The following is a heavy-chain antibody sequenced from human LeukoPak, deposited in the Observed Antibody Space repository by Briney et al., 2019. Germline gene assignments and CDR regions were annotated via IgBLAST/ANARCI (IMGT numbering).Heavy chain of an antibody. CDR2: IRGRIVTT. Sequence: GGPLRLSCAASGFNFSSYAISGLRQAPGRGLEWVSAIRGRIVTTYYADSVKGRFTISRDNSKHTLDLQMDSLRVDDTAIYFCAKMTCLKVPDYGMDVGGQGTTVTVYS. CDR1: GFNFSSYA. V-gene: IGHV3-23*01. CDR3: AKMTCLKVPDYGMDV. D-gene: IGHD1-14*01. J-gene: IGHJ6*02.